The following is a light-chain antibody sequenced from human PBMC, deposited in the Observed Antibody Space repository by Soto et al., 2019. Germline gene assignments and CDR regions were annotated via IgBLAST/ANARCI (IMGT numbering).Light chain of an antibody. CDR3: QQYNSDPYT. Sequence: DIQMTQSPSLLSASVGDRVIITCRANESISTWLAWHQQEPGKAPKLLIYGASSLKSGVPSRFSGSGSGTEFTLRISGLQPDDFATYYCQQYNSDPYTFGQGTKLDIK. CDR1: ESISTW. CDR2: GAS. V-gene: IGKV1-5*01. J-gene: IGKJ2*01.